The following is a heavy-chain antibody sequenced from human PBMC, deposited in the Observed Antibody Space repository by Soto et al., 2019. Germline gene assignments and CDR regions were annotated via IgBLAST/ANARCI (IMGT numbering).Heavy chain of an antibody. CDR2: INAGNGNT. CDR3: ARGHDFWSGLYYMDG. Sequence: QVQLVQSGAEVKKPGASVKVSCKASGYTFTSYAMHWVRQAPGQRLEWMGWINAGNGNTKYSQKFQGSVTITRDTSASTAYMELSSLRSEATAVYYCARGHDFWSGLYYMDGWGICTTVTVSS. D-gene: IGHD3-3*01. CDR1: GYTFTSYA. V-gene: IGHV1-3*01. J-gene: IGHJ6*03.